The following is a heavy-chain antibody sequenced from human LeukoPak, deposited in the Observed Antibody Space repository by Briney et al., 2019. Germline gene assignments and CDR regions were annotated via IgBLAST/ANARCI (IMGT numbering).Heavy chain of an antibody. J-gene: IGHJ4*02. CDR1: GGSISGTNW. V-gene: IGHV4/OR15-8*02. CDR3: SRESGPFCPFGY. D-gene: IGHD1-26*01. CDR2: ISLAGQT. Sequence: PSETLSLTCGVSGGSISGTNWWSWVRQPPGQGLEWVGEISLAGQTNYHPSLNGRVTMSLDKSSNQLSLHLTSVTAADTATYYCSRESGPFCPFGYWGQGTLVIVSS.